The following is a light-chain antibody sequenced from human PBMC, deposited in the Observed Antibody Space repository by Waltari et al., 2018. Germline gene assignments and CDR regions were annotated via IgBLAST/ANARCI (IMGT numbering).Light chain of an antibody. V-gene: IGLV3-19*01. Sequence: SSELTQDPAVSVALGQTVTITRQGGRLRSYSAIWYHQKPGPAPVLGIYGKDNRPSGVPARFSGSKSGITSSLHITGAQAEDEADYYCNSRDSSGDHLIFGGGTRLTVL. CDR1: RLRSYS. CDR3: NSRDSSGDHLI. CDR2: GKD. J-gene: IGLJ2*01.